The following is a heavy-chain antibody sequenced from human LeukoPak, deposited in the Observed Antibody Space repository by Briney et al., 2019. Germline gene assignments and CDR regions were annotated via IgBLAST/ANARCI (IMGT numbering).Heavy chain of an antibody. CDR3: AIWTSGNY. D-gene: IGHD1-1*01. J-gene: IGHJ4*02. CDR2: MDPTGSQK. V-gene: IGHV3-7*01. Sequence: GGSRRLPCGYSQCTFNGSWINGVRQPRGRGWEGVANMDPTGSQKRYVDSVKGRFTISKDNPGASLYLDMHSLRAEDTAIYYCAIWTSGNYWGQGTLVTVSS. CDR1: QCTFNGSW.